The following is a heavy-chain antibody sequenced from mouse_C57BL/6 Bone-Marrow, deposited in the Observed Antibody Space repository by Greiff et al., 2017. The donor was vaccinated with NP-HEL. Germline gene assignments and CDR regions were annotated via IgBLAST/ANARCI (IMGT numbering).Heavy chain of an antibody. CDR3: ARYLYDYDVGAY. CDR2: IYPGDGDT. J-gene: IGHJ3*01. Sequence: VMLVESGPELVKPGASVKISCKASGYAFSSSWMNWVKQRPGKGLEWIGRIYPGDGDTNYNGKFKGKATLTADKSSSTAYMQLSSLTSEDSAVYFCARYLYDYDVGAYWGQGTLVTVSA. CDR1: GYAFSSSW. V-gene: IGHV1-82*01. D-gene: IGHD2-4*01.